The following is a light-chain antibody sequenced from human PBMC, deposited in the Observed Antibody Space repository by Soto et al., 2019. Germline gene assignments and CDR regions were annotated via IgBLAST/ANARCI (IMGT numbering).Light chain of an antibody. V-gene: IGKV1-9*01. J-gene: IGKJ5*01. CDR2: GAS. Sequence: DTQMTQSPSSLSASEGDRLTITWPASQGTSSYLAWFQQKPGRAPKILIYGASTLQSGVPARFSGSRSGTDFTLTISSLQPEDVARYYCQKLDNFPLTLGQGTRLEIK. CDR1: QGTSSY. CDR3: QKLDNFPLT.